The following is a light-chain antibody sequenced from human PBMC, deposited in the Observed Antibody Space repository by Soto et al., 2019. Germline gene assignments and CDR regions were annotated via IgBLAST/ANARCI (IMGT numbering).Light chain of an antibody. CDR1: QSVSSSY. CDR3: QRYFRSHIGT. J-gene: IGKJ3*01. Sequence: EIVLTQSPGTLSLSPGERATLSCRASQSVSSSYLAWYQQKPGQAPRLLIYGASSRDTGIPDRFSGSDSGTDFTLTISILEPEQFAVYYCQRYFRSHIGTLGPGSKVDIK. CDR2: GAS. V-gene: IGKV3-20*01.